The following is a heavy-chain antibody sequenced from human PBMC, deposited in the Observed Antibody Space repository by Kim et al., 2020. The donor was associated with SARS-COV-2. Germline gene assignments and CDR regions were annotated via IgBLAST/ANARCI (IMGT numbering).Heavy chain of an antibody. Sequence: GGSLRLSCVVSGFSFSNYAMSWVRQAPGKGLEWVSAIGGSGIDTYYADSVKGRFTISRDNSKNTLYLQMNSLRAEDTAVYYCASDYWGQGTLVTVSS. J-gene: IGHJ4*02. V-gene: IGHV3-23*01. CDR1: GFSFSNYA. CDR3: ASDY. CDR2: IGGSGIDT.